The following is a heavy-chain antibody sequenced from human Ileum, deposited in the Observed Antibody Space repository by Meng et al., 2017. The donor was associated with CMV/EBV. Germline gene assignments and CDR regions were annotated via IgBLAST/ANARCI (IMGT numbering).Heavy chain of an antibody. CDR2: INPSGGST. Sequence: ASVKVSCKASGYTFTSYYMHWVRQAPGQGLEWMGIINPSGGSTSYEQKFQGRVTMTRDTSTSTVYMELSSLRSEDTAVYYCARGGRIFGVVIPPYYYGMDVWGQGTTVTVSS. CDR3: ARGGRIFGVVIPPYYYGMDV. V-gene: IGHV1-46*01. J-gene: IGHJ6*02. CDR1: GYTFTSYY. D-gene: IGHD3-3*01.